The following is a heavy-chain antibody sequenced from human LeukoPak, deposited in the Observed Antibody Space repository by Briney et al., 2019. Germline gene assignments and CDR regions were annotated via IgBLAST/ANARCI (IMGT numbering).Heavy chain of an antibody. CDR1: GFTFGGYW. J-gene: IGHJ4*02. V-gene: IGHV3-7*03. CDR2: IKEDGSQT. D-gene: IGHD6-19*01. Sequence: PGVSLRLSCAASGFTFGGYWMTWVRQAPGKGLEWVAHIKEDGSQTRSLDTVRGRFIISRDNAKNSLFLQMSSLGADDTAMYYCVRDRGWYHFDYWGQGTLVTVSS. CDR3: VRDRGWYHFDY.